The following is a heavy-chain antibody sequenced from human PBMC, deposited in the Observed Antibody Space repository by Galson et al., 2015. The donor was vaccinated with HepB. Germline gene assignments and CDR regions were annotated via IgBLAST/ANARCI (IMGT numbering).Heavy chain of an antibody. V-gene: IGHV1-3*01. CDR3: ATDSSGYYSYYFDY. J-gene: IGHJ4*02. Sequence: SVKVSCKASGYTFTSYAMHWVRQAPGQRLEWMGWINAGNGNTKYSQKFQGRVTITRDTSASTAYMELSSLRSEDTAVYYCATDSSGYYSYYFDYWGQGTLVTVSS. CDR2: INAGNGNT. CDR1: GYTFTSYA. D-gene: IGHD3-22*01.